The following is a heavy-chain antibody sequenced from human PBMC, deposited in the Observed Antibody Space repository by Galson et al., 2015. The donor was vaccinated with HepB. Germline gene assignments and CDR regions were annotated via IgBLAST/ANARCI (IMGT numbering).Heavy chain of an antibody. CDR3: ARRPAYDSSPYYYYGMDV. J-gene: IGHJ6*02. D-gene: IGHD3-22*01. CDR1: GFTFSTYS. CDR2: IVGSSTTYI. V-gene: IGHV3-21*01. Sequence: SLRLSCAASGFTFSTYSMNWVRQAPGKGLEWVSSIVGSSTTYIEYADSVKGRFTISRDNAKNSLYLQMNSLRAEDTAVYYCARRPAYDSSPYYYYGMDVWGQGTTVTVSS.